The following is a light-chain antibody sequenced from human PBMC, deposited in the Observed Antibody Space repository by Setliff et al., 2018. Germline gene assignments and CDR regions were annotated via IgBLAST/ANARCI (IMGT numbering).Light chain of an antibody. CDR2: SNN. CDR3: AAWDAKLSAYV. CDR1: SSNIGTNT. V-gene: IGLV1-44*01. Sequence: QSVLTQPPSASGTPGQRVTISCSGGSSNIGTNTVNWYQQLPGTAPKLLMHSNNQRSSGVPDRFSGSKSGTSASLAISGLQSEDEADYYCAAWDAKLSAYVFGIGTKVTVL. J-gene: IGLJ1*01.